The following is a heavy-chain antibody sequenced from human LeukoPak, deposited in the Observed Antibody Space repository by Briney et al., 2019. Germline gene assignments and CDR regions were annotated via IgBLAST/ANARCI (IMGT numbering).Heavy chain of an antibody. CDR2: ISSSSSYI. Sequence: PGGSLRLSCAASGFTFSTYAMSWVRQAPGKGLEWVSSISSSSSYIYYADSVKGRFTISRDNAKNSLYLQMNSLRAEDTAVYYCASTKGVGAKGGDYWGQGTLVTVSS. D-gene: IGHD1-26*01. CDR3: ASTKGVGAKGGDY. CDR1: GFTFSTYA. J-gene: IGHJ4*02. V-gene: IGHV3-21*01.